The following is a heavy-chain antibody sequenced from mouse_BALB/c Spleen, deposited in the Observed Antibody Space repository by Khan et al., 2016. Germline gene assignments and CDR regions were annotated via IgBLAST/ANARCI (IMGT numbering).Heavy chain of an antibody. D-gene: IGHD1-1*01. CDR2: INPDSSTI. CDR1: GFDFSRYW. V-gene: IGHV4-1*02. Sequence: EVKLLESGGGLVQPGGSLKLSCAASGFDFSRYWMSWVRQVPGKGLEWIGEINPDSSTINYTPSLKDKFIISRDNAKNTLYLQMSKVRSEDTALYYCARHYGSSCGALDYWGQGTSVTVSS. CDR3: ARHYGSSCGALDY. J-gene: IGHJ4*01.